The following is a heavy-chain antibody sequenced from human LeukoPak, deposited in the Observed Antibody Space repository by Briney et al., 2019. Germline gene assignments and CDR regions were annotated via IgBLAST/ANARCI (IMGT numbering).Heavy chain of an antibody. Sequence: GGSLRLSCAASGFTFSSYSMNWVRQAPGKGLEWVSSISSSSSFIYHADSVKGRFTISRDNAKNSLYLQMNSLRAEDTAVYYCARENRNYYDSSGYYPENWFDPWGQGTLVTVSS. V-gene: IGHV3-21*01. CDR2: ISSSSSFI. J-gene: IGHJ5*02. D-gene: IGHD3-22*01. CDR3: ARENRNYYDSSGYYPENWFDP. CDR1: GFTFSSYS.